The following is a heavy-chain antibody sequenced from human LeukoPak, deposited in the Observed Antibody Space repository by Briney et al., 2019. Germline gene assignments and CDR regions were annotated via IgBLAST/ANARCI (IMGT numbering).Heavy chain of an antibody. J-gene: IGHJ3*02. CDR3: ARGTWTNAFDI. CDR1: GFTLSSYW. CDR2: IKQDGSEK. Sequence: GGSLRLSCAASGFTLSSYWMTWVRQAPGKGLEWVAYIKQDGSEKYYMDSVKGRFTISRDNAKNSLYLQMNSLRAEDTAVYYCARGTWTNAFDIWGQGTMVTVSS. V-gene: IGHV3-7*01. D-gene: IGHD1-1*01.